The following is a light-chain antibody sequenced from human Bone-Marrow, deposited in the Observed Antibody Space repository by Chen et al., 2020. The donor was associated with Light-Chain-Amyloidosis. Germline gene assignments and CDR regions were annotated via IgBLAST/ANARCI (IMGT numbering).Light chain of an antibody. Sequence: DIQMTQSPSSLSASVGDRVTITCRASQRISNYLNWYQQKPGKAPKLLIHAASTLQSGVPLRFSGGGSGTAFILTISSVQPEDFAIYYCQQSYSMSSITFGQGTRLEIK. V-gene: IGKV1-39*01. CDR1: QRISNY. CDR2: AAS. J-gene: IGKJ5*01. CDR3: QQSYSMSSIT.